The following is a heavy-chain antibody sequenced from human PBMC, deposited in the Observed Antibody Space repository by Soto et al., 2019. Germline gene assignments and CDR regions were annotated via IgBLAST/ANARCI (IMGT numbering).Heavy chain of an antibody. Sequence: SETLSLTCTVSGGSISSSSYYWGWIRQPPGRGLEWIGSIYYSGSTYYNPSLKSRVTISVDTSKNQFSLKLSSVTAADTAVDYCARQEMFVVVPAAIGATGFDPWGQGTLVTVSS. CDR3: ARQEMFVVVPAAIGATGFDP. CDR1: GGSISSSSYY. J-gene: IGHJ5*02. V-gene: IGHV4-39*01. D-gene: IGHD2-2*01. CDR2: IYYSGST.